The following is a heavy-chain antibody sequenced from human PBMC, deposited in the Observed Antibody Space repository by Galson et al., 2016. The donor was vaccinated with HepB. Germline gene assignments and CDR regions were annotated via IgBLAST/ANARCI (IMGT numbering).Heavy chain of an antibody. CDR3: ARVYLWRFDP. D-gene: IGHD2-21*01. J-gene: IGHJ5*02. Sequence: SLRLSCAASGFTVSGNYMTWVRQAPGKGLKWVSLIYSAGNTYYAESVKGRFTISRDKSKNMLYLQMNSLKVEDTAVYYCARVYLWRFDPWGQGTLITVSS. V-gene: IGHV3-53*01. CDR1: GFTVSGNY. CDR2: IYSAGNT.